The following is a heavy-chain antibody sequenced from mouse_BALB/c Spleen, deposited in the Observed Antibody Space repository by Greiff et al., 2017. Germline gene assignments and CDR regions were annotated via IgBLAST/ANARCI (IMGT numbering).Heavy chain of an antibody. CDR2: IYPGNSDT. D-gene: IGHD2-14*01. V-gene: IGHV1-5*01. Sequence: VQLQQSGTVLARPGASVKMSCKASGYTFTSYWMHWVKQRPGQGLEWIGAIYPGNSDTSYNQKFKGKAKLTAVTSTSTAYMELSSLTNEDSAVYYCTREGYGASDFDYWGQGTTLTVSS. J-gene: IGHJ2*01. CDR1: GYTFTSYW. CDR3: TREGYGASDFDY.